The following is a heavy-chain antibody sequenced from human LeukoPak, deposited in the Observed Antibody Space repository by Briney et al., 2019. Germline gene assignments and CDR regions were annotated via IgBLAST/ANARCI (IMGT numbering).Heavy chain of an antibody. Sequence: PGGSLRLSCAASGFTFSSYAMSWVRQAPGKGLEWVSYISSSGSTIYYADSVKGRFTISRDNAKNSLYLQMNSLRAEDTAVYYSAELGITMIGGVWGKGTTVTISS. D-gene: IGHD3-10*02. CDR1: GFTFSSYA. J-gene: IGHJ6*04. V-gene: IGHV3-48*03. CDR2: ISSSGSTI. CDR3: AELGITMIGGV.